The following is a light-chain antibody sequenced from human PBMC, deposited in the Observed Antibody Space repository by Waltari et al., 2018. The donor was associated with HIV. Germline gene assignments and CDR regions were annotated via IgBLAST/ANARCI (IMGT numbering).Light chain of an antibody. CDR1: NSNIGAGYD. V-gene: IGLV1-40*01. CDR2: TNA. CDR3: SSWDDSLFGVA. J-gene: IGLJ2*01. Sequence: QSVLMQPPSVSGAPGQRVTIPCTGNNSNIGAGYDVHWYQQLPGTAPKILIYTNANRPSGVPDRFSGSKSGTSASLAISGLQSEDEAIYYCSSWDDSLFGVAFGGGTTVTVL.